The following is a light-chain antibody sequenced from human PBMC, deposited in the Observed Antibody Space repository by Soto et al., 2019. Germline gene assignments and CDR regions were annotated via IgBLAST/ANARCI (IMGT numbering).Light chain of an antibody. Sequence: QSVLTQPASVSGSPGQSITISCTGTSSDIGGYDYISWYQQHPGKVPKLIIYDVTDRPSGVSNRFSGSKSGNTASLTISGLEAEDEADYYCSSYTSSSTGVVFGGGTQLTVL. J-gene: IGLJ2*01. CDR1: SSDIGGYDY. V-gene: IGLV2-14*01. CDR3: SSYTSSSTGVV. CDR2: DVT.